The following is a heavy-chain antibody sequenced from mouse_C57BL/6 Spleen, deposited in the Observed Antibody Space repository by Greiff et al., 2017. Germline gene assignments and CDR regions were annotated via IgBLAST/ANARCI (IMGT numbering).Heavy chain of an antibody. CDR1: GFTFTDYY. J-gene: IGHJ2*01. CDR2: IRNKANGYTT. V-gene: IGHV7-3*01. D-gene: IGHD4-1*01. Sequence: EVHLVESGGGLVQPGGSLSLSCAASGFTFTDYYMSWVRQPPGKALEWLGFIRNKANGYTTEYSASVKGRFTISRDNSQSILYLQMNALRAEDSATYYCASSWGYYFDYWGQGTTLTVSS. CDR3: ASSWGYYFDY.